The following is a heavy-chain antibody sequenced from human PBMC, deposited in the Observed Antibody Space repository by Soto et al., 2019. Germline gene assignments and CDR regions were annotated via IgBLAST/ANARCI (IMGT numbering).Heavy chain of an antibody. D-gene: IGHD3-10*01. V-gene: IGHV3-30*03. J-gene: IGHJ4*02. CDR1: GFTFSSYG. CDR3: GGGYYFGDY. Sequence: QVQLVESGGGVVQPGRSLRLSCAASGFTFSSYGMHWVRQAPGKGLEWVATISYDGSNKYYADSVKGRFTISRDNSKNTLYVQMNNLRADDTAVYYCGGGYYFGDYWGQRTLVTVSS. CDR2: ISYDGSNK.